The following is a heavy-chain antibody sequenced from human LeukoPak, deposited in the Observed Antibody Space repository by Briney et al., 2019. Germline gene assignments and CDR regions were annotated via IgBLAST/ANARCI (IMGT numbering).Heavy chain of an antibody. CDR2: IYYSGST. CDR1: GGSISSSSYY. D-gene: IGHD3-10*01. J-gene: IGHJ4*02. V-gene: IGHV4-39*01. CDR3: AGWYYGSGSLSYYFDY. Sequence: PSETLSLTCTVSGGSISSSSYYWGCIRQPPGKGLEWIGSIYYSGSTYYNPSLKSRVTISVDTSKNQFSLKLSSVTAADTAVYYCAGWYYGSGSLSYYFDYWGQGTLVNGSS.